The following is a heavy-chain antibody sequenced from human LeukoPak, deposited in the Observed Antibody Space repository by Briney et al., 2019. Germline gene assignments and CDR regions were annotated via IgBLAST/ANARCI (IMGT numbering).Heavy chain of an antibody. CDR1: GYTFTSYY. V-gene: IGHV1-46*01. J-gene: IGHJ5*02. Sequence: ASVKVSCKASGYTFTSYYMHWVRQPPGQGLEWMGLINPTGGSTGYAQKFQGRVTMTRDMSTSTDYMELSNLRSEDTAIYYCARDNSVGDNAWWFDPWGQGTLVTVSS. CDR3: ARDNSVGDNAWWFDP. CDR2: INPTGGST. D-gene: IGHD1-26*01.